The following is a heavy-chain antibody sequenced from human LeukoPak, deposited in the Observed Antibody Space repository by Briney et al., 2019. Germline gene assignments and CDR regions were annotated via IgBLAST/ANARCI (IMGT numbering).Heavy chain of an antibody. CDR2: IYYSGST. CDR1: GGSISSSSYY. D-gene: IGHD3-10*01. V-gene: IGHV4-39*01. J-gene: IGHJ4*02. Sequence: SETLSLTCTVSGGSISSSSYYWGWIRQPPGKGREWIGSIYYSGSTYYNPSLKSRVTISVDTSKNQFSLKLSSVTAADTAVYYCARQVGDTYYYGSGSYKVDYWGQGTLVTVSS. CDR3: ARQVGDTYYYGSGSYKVDY.